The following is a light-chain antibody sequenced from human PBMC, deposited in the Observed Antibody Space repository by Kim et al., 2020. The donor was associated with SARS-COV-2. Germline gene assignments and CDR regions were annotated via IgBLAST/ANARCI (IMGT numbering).Light chain of an antibody. CDR2: VYSDGSH. V-gene: IGLV4-69*01. J-gene: IGLJ2*01. CDR3: QTWETGNVI. CDR1: CGHFKTA. Sequence: ASVKLTCTLSCGHFKTAFAWHQQRPEKGPQYLRKVYSDGSHTKGDGIPDRFSGSSSGAERYLTISRLQSEDEADYYCQTWETGNVIFGGGTQLTVL.